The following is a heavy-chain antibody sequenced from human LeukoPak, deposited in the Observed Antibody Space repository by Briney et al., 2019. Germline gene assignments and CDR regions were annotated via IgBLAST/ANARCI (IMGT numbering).Heavy chain of an antibody. CDR3: ASDKTVRATIPDY. Sequence: PGGSLRVSCAASGFTCSSYWMSGRRQAPGRGPEWVANIKQDGSEIYYVDSVKGRFTISRDNAKNSLYLQMNSLRAEDTAVYYCASDKTVRATIPDYWGQGTLVTVSS. D-gene: IGHD1-26*01. CDR1: GFTCSSYW. J-gene: IGHJ4*02. V-gene: IGHV3-7*05. CDR2: IKQDGSEI.